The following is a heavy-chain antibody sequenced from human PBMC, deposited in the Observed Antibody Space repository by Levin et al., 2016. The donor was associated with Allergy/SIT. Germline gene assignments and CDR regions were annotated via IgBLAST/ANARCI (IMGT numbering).Heavy chain of an antibody. CDR2: IDPSDSYT. CDR3: ARGYYYDSSGYYWEYFQH. V-gene: IGHV5-10-1*01. D-gene: IGHD3-22*01. J-gene: IGHJ1*01. Sequence: VRQMPGKGLEWMGRIDPSDSYTNYSPSFQGHVTISADKSISTAYLQWSSLKASDTAMYYCARGYYYDSSGYYWEYFQHWGQGTLVTVSS.